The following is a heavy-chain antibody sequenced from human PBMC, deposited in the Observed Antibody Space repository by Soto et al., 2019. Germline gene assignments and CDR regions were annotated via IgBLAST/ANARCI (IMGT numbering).Heavy chain of an antibody. CDR3: AKVSRKGSAIDFDY. V-gene: IGHV1-8*01. Sequence: QVQLVQSGAELKRPGGSVKVSCKAPGYTFANYDMNWVRQATGQGPEWIGWVNPNNGDTGYAQKFQGRVTLTTDISTTTAYMELTSLRSEDTAIYYCAKVSRKGSAIDFDYWGQGTLITVSS. CDR2: VNPNNGDT. J-gene: IGHJ4*02. CDR1: GYTFANYD. D-gene: IGHD3-10*01.